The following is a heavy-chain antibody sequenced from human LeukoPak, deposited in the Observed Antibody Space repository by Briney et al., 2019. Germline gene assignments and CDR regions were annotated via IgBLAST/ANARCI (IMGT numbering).Heavy chain of an antibody. CDR2: ISYDGSNK. CDR3: AKEAPAATGYFDY. Sequence: GGSLRLSCAASGFTFSSYGMHWVRQAPGKGLEWVAVISYDGSNKYYADSVKGRFTISRDNSKNTLYLHMNSLRAEDTAVYYCAKEAPAATGYFDYWGQGTLVTVSS. V-gene: IGHV3-30*18. J-gene: IGHJ4*02. CDR1: GFTFSSYG. D-gene: IGHD2-15*01.